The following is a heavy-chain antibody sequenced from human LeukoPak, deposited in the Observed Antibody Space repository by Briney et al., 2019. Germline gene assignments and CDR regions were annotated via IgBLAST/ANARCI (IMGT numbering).Heavy chain of an antibody. CDR2: IYYSGST. J-gene: IGHJ4*02. CDR1: GGSISNYY. D-gene: IGHD3-3*01. V-gene: IGHV4-59*12. Sequence: SETLSLTCSVSGGSISNYYWSWIRQPPGKGLEWIGDIYYSGSTKYNPSLKSRVTISVDTSKNQFSLSLTSVTAADTAIYYCARGLASGYPPIPFDYWGQGTLVTVSS. CDR3: ARGLASGYPPIPFDY.